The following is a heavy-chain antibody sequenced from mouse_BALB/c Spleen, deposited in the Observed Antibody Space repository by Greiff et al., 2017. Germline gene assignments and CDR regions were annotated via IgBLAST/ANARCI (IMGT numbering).Heavy chain of an antibody. CDR3: ARYNWEGDFDY. Sequence: EVQLQQSGAELVKPGASVKLSCTASGFNIKDTYMHWVKQRPEQGLEWIGRIDPANGNTKYDPKFQGKATITADTSSNTAYLQLSSLTSEDTAVYYCARYNWEGDFDYWGQGTTLTVSS. D-gene: IGHD4-1*02. V-gene: IGHV14-3*02. J-gene: IGHJ2*01. CDR2: IDPANGNT. CDR1: GFNIKDTY.